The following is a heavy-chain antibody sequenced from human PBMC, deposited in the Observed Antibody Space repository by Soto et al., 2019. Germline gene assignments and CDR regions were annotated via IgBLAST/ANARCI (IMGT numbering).Heavy chain of an antibody. J-gene: IGHJ4*02. D-gene: IGHD6-19*01. CDR1: GGSISSYY. V-gene: IGHV4-30-4*01. CDR2: IYYSGST. CDR3: ARVRGRGSGGIDY. Sequence: QVQLQESGPGLVKPSETLSLTCTVSGGSISSYYWSWIRQPPGKGLEWIGYIYYSGSTYYNPSLKSRVTISVDTSKNQFSLKLSSVTAADTAVYYCARVRGRGSGGIDYWGQGTLVTVSS.